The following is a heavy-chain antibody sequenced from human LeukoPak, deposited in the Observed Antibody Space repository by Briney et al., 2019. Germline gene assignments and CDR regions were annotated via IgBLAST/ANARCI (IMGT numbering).Heavy chain of an antibody. CDR2: INAGNGNT. V-gene: IGHV1-3*01. J-gene: IGHJ4*02. Sequence: ASVKVSCKASGYTFTSYAMHWVRQAPGQRLEWMGWINAGNGNTKYSQKYQGRVTITRDTSASTVYMELSSLRSEDTAVYYCARVDLITGTLDYWGQGTLVTVSS. CDR1: GYTFTSYA. CDR3: ARVDLITGTLDY. D-gene: IGHD1-20*01.